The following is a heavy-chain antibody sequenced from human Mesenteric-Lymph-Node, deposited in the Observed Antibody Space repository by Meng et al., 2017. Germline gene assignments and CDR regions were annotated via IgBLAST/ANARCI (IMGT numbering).Heavy chain of an antibody. V-gene: IGHV1-69*06. Sequence: SVKVSCKASGGTFSSYAISWVRQAPGQGLEWMGGIIPIFGTANYAQKFQGRVTITADKSIDTAYVQWNSLKASDTAMYYCARFNGETLGHNMFDPWGQGTLVTVSS. CDR2: IIPIFGTA. CDR1: GGTFSSYA. D-gene: IGHD2-8*01. J-gene: IGHJ5*02. CDR3: ARFNGETLGHNMFDP.